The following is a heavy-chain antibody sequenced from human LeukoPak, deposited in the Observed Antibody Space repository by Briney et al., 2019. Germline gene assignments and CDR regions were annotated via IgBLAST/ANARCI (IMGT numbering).Heavy chain of an antibody. J-gene: IGHJ6*02. CDR1: GYTFTNYI. Sequence: GASVKVPCKASGYTFTNYIIHWVRQAPGQGLEWMGWINAVNGNTEYSQKFQGRVTNTRDTSASTAYMDLSSLRSGDTAVYYCARVVTRLREGDYYYDLDVWGQGTTVTVSS. CDR3: ARVVTRLREGDYYYDLDV. V-gene: IGHV1-3*01. CDR2: INAVNGNT. D-gene: IGHD3-16*01.